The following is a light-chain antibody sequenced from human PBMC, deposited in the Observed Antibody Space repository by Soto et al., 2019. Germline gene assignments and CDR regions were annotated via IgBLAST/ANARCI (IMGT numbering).Light chain of an antibody. CDR3: QPYNNWPLT. Sequence: EVVSTPSPANLSFSPVEGAPLCGSASQGIGDTLAWYKHKHGQTPRLLIYDKSTRATGVPNRFSGSRSGAEFTITINSMQSEDFEVYYCQPYNNWPLTGGGGTQGVIK. CDR1: QGIGDT. J-gene: IGKJ4*01. V-gene: IGKV3-15*01. CDR2: DKS.